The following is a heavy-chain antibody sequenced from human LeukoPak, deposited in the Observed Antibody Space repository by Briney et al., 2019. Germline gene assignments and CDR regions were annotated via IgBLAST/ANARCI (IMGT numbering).Heavy chain of an antibody. V-gene: IGHV3-30*18. D-gene: IGHD5-18*01. CDR1: GFTFSSYG. Sequence: GGSLGLSCAASGFTFSSYGMHWVRQAPGKGLEWVAVISYDGSNKYYADSVKGRFTISRDNSKNTLYLQMNSLRAEDTAVYYCAKDGLRPAPMVTFSYYYYYMDVWGKGTTVTVSS. CDR3: AKDGLRPAPMVTFSYYYYYMDV. CDR2: ISYDGSNK. J-gene: IGHJ6*03.